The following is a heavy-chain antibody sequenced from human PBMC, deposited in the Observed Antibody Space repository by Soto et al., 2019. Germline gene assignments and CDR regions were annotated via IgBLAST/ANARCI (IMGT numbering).Heavy chain of an antibody. CDR2: IYWADSK. CDR3: AHKGYGDYPLDY. CDR1: GFSLSTSGVG. J-gene: IGHJ4*02. V-gene: IGHV2-5*02. D-gene: IGHD4-17*01. Sequence: QITLKESGPTLVKPTQTLTLTCTFSGFSLSTSGVGVGWIRQPPGKALEWLAVIYWADSKHYSPSLESRLTITKETPKNQVVLTTTNMDPVDTATYYCAHKGYGDYPLDYWGQGTLVTVSS.